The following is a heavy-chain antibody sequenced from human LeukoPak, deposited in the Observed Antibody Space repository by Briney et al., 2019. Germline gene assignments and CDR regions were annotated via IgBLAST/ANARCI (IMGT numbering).Heavy chain of an antibody. Sequence: GGSLRLSCAASGFTFSNYAMSWVRQAPGKGLEWVSSIDTSTTYMTYADSVKGRFTISRDNARNSLYPQMNSLRAEDTAVYYCAREAGTGERWYFDLWGRGTLVTVSS. CDR3: AREAGTGERWYFDL. CDR1: GFTFSNYA. CDR2: IDTSTTYM. D-gene: IGHD7-27*01. J-gene: IGHJ2*01. V-gene: IGHV3-21*01.